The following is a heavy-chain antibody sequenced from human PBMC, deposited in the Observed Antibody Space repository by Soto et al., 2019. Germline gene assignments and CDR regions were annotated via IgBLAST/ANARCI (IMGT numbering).Heavy chain of an antibody. J-gene: IGHJ4*02. CDR2: INAGNGNT. CDR1: GYTFTSYA. D-gene: IGHD5-18*01. CDR3: ARDPGYSYGYN. V-gene: IGHV1-3*01. Sequence: QVQLVQSGAEVKKPGASVKVSCKASGYTFTSYAMKWVRQAPGQRLEWMGWINAGNGNTKYSQKFQGRVTITRDTSASTAYMERSSLRSEDTAVYYCARDPGYSYGYNWGQGTLVTVSS.